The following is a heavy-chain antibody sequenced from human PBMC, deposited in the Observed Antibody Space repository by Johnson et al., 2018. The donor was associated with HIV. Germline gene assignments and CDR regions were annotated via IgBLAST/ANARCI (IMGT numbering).Heavy chain of an antibody. J-gene: IGHJ3*02. CDR1: GFTFRSFT. Sequence: VQLVESGGGLVQPGGSLRLSCAASGFTFRSFTMHCVRQAPGKGLEWVSVIYSGGSTYYADSVKGRFTISRDNSTNTLYLQMNSLRAEDPAVYYCASPPPAAGLGGDAFDIWGQGTMVTVSS. D-gene: IGHD6-13*01. CDR3: ASPPPAAGLGGDAFDI. CDR2: IYSGGST. V-gene: IGHV3-66*02.